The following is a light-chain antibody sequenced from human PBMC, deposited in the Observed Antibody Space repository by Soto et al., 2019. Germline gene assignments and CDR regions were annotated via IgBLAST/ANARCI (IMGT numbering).Light chain of an antibody. J-gene: IGLJ2*01. CDR1: SSDVGSYNR. CDR2: EVS. Sequence: QSVLTQPPSVSGSPGRSVTISCTGTSSDVGSYNRVSWYQQPPGTAPKLMIYEVSNRPSGDPDRFSGSKSGNTASLTISGLQAEDEADYYCSSYTSSSTLVFGGGTKLTVL. CDR3: SSYTSSSTLV. V-gene: IGLV2-18*02.